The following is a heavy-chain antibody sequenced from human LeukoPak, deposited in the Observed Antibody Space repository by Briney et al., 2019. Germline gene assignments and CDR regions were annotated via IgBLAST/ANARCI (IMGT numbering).Heavy chain of an antibody. CDR3: ARDLYGSGDGYFDY. CDR1: GFTFSSNH. D-gene: IGHD3-10*01. Sequence: GGSLRLSCAASGFTFSSNHMSWVRQAPGKGLEWVSGITGRGDNTYYTESVKGRFTISRDNSKNTLYLRMSSLRAEDTAVYYCARDLYGSGDGYFDYWGQGTLVTVSS. J-gene: IGHJ4*02. CDR2: ITGRGDNT. V-gene: IGHV3-23*01.